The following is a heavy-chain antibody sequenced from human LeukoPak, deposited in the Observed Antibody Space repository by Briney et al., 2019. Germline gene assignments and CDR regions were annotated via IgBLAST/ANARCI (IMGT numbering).Heavy chain of an antibody. J-gene: IGHJ4*02. CDR2: ISGSSGST. V-gene: IGHV3-23*01. Sequence: GGSLRLSCAASGFTFSSYAMSWVRQAPGKGLEWVSAISGSSGSTYYADSVKGRSTISRDNSKNTLYLQMNSLRAEDTAVYYCAKSVVYYYDSSGRYFDYWGQGTLVTVSS. CDR1: GFTFSSYA. CDR3: AKSVVYYYDSSGRYFDY. D-gene: IGHD3-22*01.